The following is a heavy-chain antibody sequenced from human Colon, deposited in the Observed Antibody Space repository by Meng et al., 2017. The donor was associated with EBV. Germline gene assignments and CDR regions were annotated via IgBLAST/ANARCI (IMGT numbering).Heavy chain of an antibody. J-gene: IGHJ5*01. CDR1: GYTFSQYW. V-gene: IGHV3-74*01. CDR2: LNEDGATT. D-gene: IGHD2-8*02. CDR3: SRDLVGSDDS. Sequence: VNLGEAGGAVVQPGGSLRLSCVGSGYTFSQYWMHWVRQAPGMGLEWVSRLNEDGATTTYADSVRGRFTISRDNAKNTLYLQMNSLRAEDTAVYYCSRDLVGSDDSWGQGTLVTVSS.